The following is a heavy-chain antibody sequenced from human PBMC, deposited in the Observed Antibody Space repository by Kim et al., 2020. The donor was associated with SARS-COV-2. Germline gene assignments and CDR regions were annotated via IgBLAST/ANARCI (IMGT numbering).Heavy chain of an antibody. CDR3: AKGITMIVVVIPPDY. J-gene: IGHJ4*02. D-gene: IGHD3-22*01. V-gene: IGHV3-30*02. Sequence: DSVKGRFTISRDNSKNTLYLQMNSLRAEDTAVYYCAKGITMIVVVIPPDYWGQGTLVTVSS.